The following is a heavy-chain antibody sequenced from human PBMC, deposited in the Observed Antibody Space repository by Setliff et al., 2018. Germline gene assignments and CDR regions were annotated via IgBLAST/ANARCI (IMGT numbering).Heavy chain of an antibody. CDR2: IHHSGST. J-gene: IGHJ6*03. Sequence: SETLSLTCTVSDGSISNYYWSWIRHPPGKRLEWIGFIHHSGSTHYNPSLKSRVTISVDTSKNQFSLKLSSVTAADTAVYYCARAPDSGTYYNLYPYYNDVWGKGTTGTVSS. CDR3: ARAPDSGTYYNLYPYYNDV. CDR1: DGSISNYY. V-gene: IGHV4-59*08. D-gene: IGHD1-26*01.